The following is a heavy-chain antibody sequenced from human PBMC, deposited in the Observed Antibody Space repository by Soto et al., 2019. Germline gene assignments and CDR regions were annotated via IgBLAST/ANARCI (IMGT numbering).Heavy chain of an antibody. CDR3: ARGLECRGYCLDKPTWFAP. CDR2: IIPIFGTP. D-gene: IGHD2-15*01. CDR1: GGTFSTYT. Sequence: QVQRVQSGAEVKKPGSSVKVSCKASGGTFSTYTFSWVRQAPGQGLEWVGRIIPIFGTPYYSQKFQGRVTITADKSTSTVYMELSSLRSDETAVYFCARGLECRGYCLDKPTWFAPWGQGTLVTVSS. V-gene: IGHV1-69*06. J-gene: IGHJ5*02.